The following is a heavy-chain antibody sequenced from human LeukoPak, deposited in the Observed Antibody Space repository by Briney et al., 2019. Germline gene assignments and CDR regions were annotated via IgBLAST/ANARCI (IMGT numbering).Heavy chain of an antibody. CDR2: ISYDGSNK. CDR1: GGTFSSYA. J-gene: IGHJ4*02. Sequence: SCKASGGTFSSYAMHWVRQAPGKGLEWVVVISYDGSNKYYADSVKGRFTISRDNSKNTLYLQMNSLRAEDTAVYYCARIPVWYYGSGTPEIDYWGQGTLVTVSS. CDR3: ARIPVWYYGSGTPEIDY. V-gene: IGHV3-30*04. D-gene: IGHD3-10*01.